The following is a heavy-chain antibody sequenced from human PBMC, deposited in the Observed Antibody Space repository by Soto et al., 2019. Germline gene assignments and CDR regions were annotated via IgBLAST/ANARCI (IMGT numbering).Heavy chain of an antibody. CDR2: IYYSGST. J-gene: IGHJ6*02. V-gene: IGHV4-59*01. D-gene: IGHD6-6*01. CDR1: GGSISSYY. CDR3: ARDTEYSSSLAPPYYYYYGMDV. Sequence: SETLSLTCTVSGGSISSYYWSWIRQPPGKGLEWIGYIYYSGSTNYNPSLKSRVTISVDTSKNQFSLKLSSVTAADTAVYYCARDTEYSSSLAPPYYYYYGMDVWGQGTTVTVSS.